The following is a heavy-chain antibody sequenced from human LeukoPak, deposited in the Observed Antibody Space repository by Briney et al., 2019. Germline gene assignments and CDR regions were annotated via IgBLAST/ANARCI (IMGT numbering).Heavy chain of an antibody. D-gene: IGHD3-22*01. CDR3: AKDLMPHSSGSVFDF. CDR1: GFTFSTFA. J-gene: IGHJ4*02. V-gene: IGHV3-23*01. Sequence: PGGSLRLSCAASGFTFSTFAMTWVRQAPGMGLEWVSYVSDTGADTYYADSVRGRFTISRDNSNNTLYLQMSGLRAEDTAIYYCAKDLMPHSSGSVFDFWGPGNLVTVSS. CDR2: VSDTGADT.